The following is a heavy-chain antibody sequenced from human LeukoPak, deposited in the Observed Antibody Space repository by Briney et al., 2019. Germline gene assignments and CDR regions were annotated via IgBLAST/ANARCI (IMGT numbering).Heavy chain of an antibody. Sequence: SETLSLTCAVYGGSFSGYYWSWIRQPPGKGLEWIGEINHSGSTNYNPSLKSRVTISVDTSKNQFSLKLSSVTAADTAVYYCARLGGYGDPFDYWGQGTLVTVSS. D-gene: IGHD4-17*01. CDR1: GGSFSGYY. J-gene: IGHJ4*02. CDR2: INHSGST. V-gene: IGHV4-34*01. CDR3: ARLGGYGDPFDY.